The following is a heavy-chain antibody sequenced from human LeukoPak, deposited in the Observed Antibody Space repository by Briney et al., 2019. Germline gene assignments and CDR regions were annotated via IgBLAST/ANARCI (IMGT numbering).Heavy chain of an antibody. CDR1: GYTFTSYA. CDR2: INTNTGNP. Sequence: ASVKVSCKASGYTFTSYAMNWVRQAPGQGLEWMGWINTNTGNPTYAQGFTGRFVFSLDTSVSTAYLQISSLKAEDSAVYYCPRTGDRTGGLYYALDVWGQGTTVTVSS. CDR3: PRTGDRTGGLYYALDV. J-gene: IGHJ6*02. V-gene: IGHV7-4-1*02. D-gene: IGHD7-27*01.